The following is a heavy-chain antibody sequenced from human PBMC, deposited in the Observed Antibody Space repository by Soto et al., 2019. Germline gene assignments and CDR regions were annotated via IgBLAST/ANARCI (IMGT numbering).Heavy chain of an antibody. CDR1: GGSISTYY. Sequence: QVQLQESGPGLVKPSETLSLTCTVSGGSISTYYWSWIRQPAGKGLEWIGRIYTSGNTNYNPSLKSRVTMSVDTSKNQFSLKRSSVTAADTAVYYCARGRGDYFDTSGYYFDCWGQGTLVTVSS. CDR2: IYTSGNT. D-gene: IGHD3-22*01. CDR3: ARGRGDYFDTSGYYFDC. V-gene: IGHV4-4*07. J-gene: IGHJ4*02.